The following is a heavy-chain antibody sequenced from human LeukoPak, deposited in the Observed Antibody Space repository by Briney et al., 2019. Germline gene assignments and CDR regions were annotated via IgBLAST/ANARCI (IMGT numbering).Heavy chain of an antibody. J-gene: IGHJ6*03. D-gene: IGHD3-10*01. CDR1: GGTFSSYA. CDR3: ARDEIMVRGAHMDV. Sequence: SVKVSCKASGGTFSSYAISWVRQAPGQGFGWWGGIIPIFGTANYAQKFQGRVTITADESTSTAYMELSSLRSEDTAVYYCARDEIMVRGAHMDVWGKGTTVTVSS. CDR2: IIPIFGTA. V-gene: IGHV1-69*13.